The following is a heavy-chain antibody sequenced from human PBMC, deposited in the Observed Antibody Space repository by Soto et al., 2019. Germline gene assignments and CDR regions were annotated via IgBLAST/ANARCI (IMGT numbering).Heavy chain of an antibody. J-gene: IGHJ4*02. CDR1: GGSISSSSYY. Sequence: SETLSLTCTVSGGSISSSSYYWGWIRQPPGKGLEWIGSIYYSGSTYYNPSLKSRVTISVDMSKNQFSLKLSSVTAADTAVYYCARRIAVAGKRGTTVDYWGQGTLVTVSS. CDR2: IYYSGST. V-gene: IGHV4-39*01. D-gene: IGHD6-19*01. CDR3: ARRIAVAGKRGTTVDY.